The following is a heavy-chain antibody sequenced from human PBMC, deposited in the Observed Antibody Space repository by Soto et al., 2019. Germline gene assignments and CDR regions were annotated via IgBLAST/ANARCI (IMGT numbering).Heavy chain of an antibody. D-gene: IGHD3-3*01. CDR2: ITNGGTTI. CDR3: ATPVVRFLEWTTDY. V-gene: IGHV3-48*02. CDR1: GFTFSSYS. Sequence: GGSLRLSCAASGFTFSSYSMNWVRQAPGKGLEWISYITNGGTTIYYADSVKGRFTISRDNAKNSLYLRMNSLRDDDTAVYYCATPVVRFLEWTTDYWGQGTLVTVSS. J-gene: IGHJ4*02.